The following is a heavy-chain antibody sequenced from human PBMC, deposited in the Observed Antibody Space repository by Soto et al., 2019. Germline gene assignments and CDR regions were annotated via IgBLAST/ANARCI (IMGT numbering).Heavy chain of an antibody. V-gene: IGHV3-7*01. D-gene: IGHD6-13*01. Sequence: EVQLVESGGGLVRPGGSLRLSCAASGFTFSSYWMSWVRQAPVKGLEWVGNIKQDGSEKNYVDFMEGRFTISRDNAENSLYLQMNSLRAEDTAVYYCARIASAGRGWDVWGQGTTVVVSS. CDR3: ARIASAGRGWDV. J-gene: IGHJ6*02. CDR1: GFTFSSYW. CDR2: IKQDGSEK.